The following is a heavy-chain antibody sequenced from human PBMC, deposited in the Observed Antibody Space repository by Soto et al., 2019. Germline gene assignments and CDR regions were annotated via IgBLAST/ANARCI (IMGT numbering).Heavy chain of an antibody. CDR1: GYTFTAYG. J-gene: IGHJ4*02. Sequence: ASVKVSCKTSGYTFTAYGISLVRRAPGQGLEWIGWVIADSGRTNYARNIKGRVIMTRVRATATAYMELRSLRSDDTAVYYCARDFPSGAPFFDYWGQGSLVTVSS. D-gene: IGHD3-16*01. CDR2: VIADSGRT. CDR3: ARDFPSGAPFFDY. V-gene: IGHV1-18*04.